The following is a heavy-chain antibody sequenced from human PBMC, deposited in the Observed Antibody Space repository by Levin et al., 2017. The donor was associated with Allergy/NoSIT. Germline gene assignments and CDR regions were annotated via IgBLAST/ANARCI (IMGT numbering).Heavy chain of an antibody. Sequence: GGSLRLSCAASGFTVSSNYMSWVRQAPGKGLEWVSVIYSGGSTYYADSVKGRFTISRDNSKNTLYLQMNSLRAEDTAVYYCALCVSSYYYYMDVWGKGTTVTVSS. D-gene: IGHD3-16*01. CDR1: GFTVSSNY. CDR3: ALCVSSYYYYMDV. V-gene: IGHV3-66*02. CDR2: IYSGGST. J-gene: IGHJ6*03.